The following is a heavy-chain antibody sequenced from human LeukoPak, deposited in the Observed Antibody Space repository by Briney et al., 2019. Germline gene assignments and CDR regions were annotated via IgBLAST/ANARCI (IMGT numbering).Heavy chain of an antibody. CDR3: AKGVSSSWSFLDY. J-gene: IGHJ4*02. V-gene: IGHV3-9*01. D-gene: IGHD6-13*01. CDR1: GFTFDDYA. CDR2: ISWNSGSI. Sequence: GGSLRLSCAASGFTFDDYAMHWVRQAPGKGLEWVSGISWNSGSIGYADSVKGRFTISRDNAKNSLYLQMNSLRAEDTAFYYCAKGVSSSWSFLDYWGQGTLVTVSS.